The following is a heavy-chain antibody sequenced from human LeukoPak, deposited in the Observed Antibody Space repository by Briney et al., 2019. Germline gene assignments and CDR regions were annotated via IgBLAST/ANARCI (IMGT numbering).Heavy chain of an antibody. J-gene: IGHJ4*02. CDR1: GFTVSSNY. D-gene: IGHD6-13*01. CDR3: AGEVLSSSWRLRDY. Sequence: PGGSPRLSCAASGFTVSSNYMSWVRQAPGKGLEWVSVIYSGGSTYYADSVKGRFTISRDNSKNTLYLQMNSLRAEDTAVYYCAGEVLSSSWRLRDYWGQGTLVTVSS. V-gene: IGHV3-53*01. CDR2: IYSGGST.